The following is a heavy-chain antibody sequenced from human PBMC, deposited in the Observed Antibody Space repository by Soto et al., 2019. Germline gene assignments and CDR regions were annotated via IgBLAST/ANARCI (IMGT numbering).Heavy chain of an antibody. CDR3: ARGFPLGEPATANALGY. CDR2: INAGNGNT. V-gene: IGHV1-3*01. CDR1: GYTFTSYA. J-gene: IGHJ4*02. D-gene: IGHD2-21*02. Sequence: GASVKVSCKASGYTFTSYAMHWVRQAPGQRLEWMGWINAGNGNTKYSQKFQGRVTITRDTSASTAYMELSSLRSEDTAVYYCARGFPLGEPATANALGYWGQGTLVTVSS.